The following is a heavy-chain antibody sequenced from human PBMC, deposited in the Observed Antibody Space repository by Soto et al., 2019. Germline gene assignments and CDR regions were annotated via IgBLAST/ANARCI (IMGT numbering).Heavy chain of an antibody. CDR3: ARDILSVGPRANDAFDV. Sequence: QVQLVQSGAEVRKPGASVNISCRASGFSFSDNLINWVRQAPGQSLEWMGWINPDNGNTRYSQPFQGRVTSSRRSSASTAYVEVSDLTSEDTAVYYCARDILSVGPRANDAFDVWGQGTMVTVSS. CDR2: INPDNGNT. CDR1: GFSFSDNL. J-gene: IGHJ3*01. V-gene: IGHV1-3*01. D-gene: IGHD2-8*02.